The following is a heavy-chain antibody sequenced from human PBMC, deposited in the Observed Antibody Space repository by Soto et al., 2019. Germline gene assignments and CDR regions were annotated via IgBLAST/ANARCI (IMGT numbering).Heavy chain of an antibody. CDR3: ARGSDFRGTSIIDY. Sequence: SVKVSCKASGGTFSSYAISWVRQAPGQGLEWMGGIIPIFGTANYAQKFQGRVTITANESTSTAYMELSSLRSEDTAVYYCARGSDFRGTSIIDYWGQGTLVTVSS. D-gene: IGHD2-21*02. V-gene: IGHV1-69*13. CDR1: GGTFSSYA. CDR2: IIPIFGTA. J-gene: IGHJ4*02.